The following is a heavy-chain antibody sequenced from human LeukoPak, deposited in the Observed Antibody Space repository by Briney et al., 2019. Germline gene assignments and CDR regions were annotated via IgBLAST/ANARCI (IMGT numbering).Heavy chain of an antibody. Sequence: GGSLRLSCAASGFTFSSYEMNWVRQAPGKGLEWVSYISSSGSTIYYADSVKGRFTISRDNAKNSLYLQMNSLRAEDTALYYCAKDSLIYGSGTYSFYYYYMDVWGKGTTVTVSS. CDR3: AKDSLIYGSGTYSFYYYYMDV. D-gene: IGHD3-10*01. CDR1: GFTFSSYE. J-gene: IGHJ6*03. V-gene: IGHV3-48*03. CDR2: ISSSGSTI.